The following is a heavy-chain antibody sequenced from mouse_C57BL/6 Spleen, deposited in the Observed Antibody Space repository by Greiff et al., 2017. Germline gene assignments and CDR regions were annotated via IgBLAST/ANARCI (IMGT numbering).Heavy chain of an antibody. Sequence: VQLQQPGAELVKPGASVKLSCKASGYTFTSYWMQWVKQRPGQGLEWIGEIDPSDSYTNYNQKFKGKATLTVDTSSSPADMQLSSLTTEDSAVYYCARSYYGSSCGVYFDDWGQGTTLTVSS. D-gene: IGHD1-1*01. CDR1: GYTFTSYW. V-gene: IGHV1-50*01. J-gene: IGHJ2*01. CDR3: ARSYYGSSCGVYFDD. CDR2: IDPSDSYT.